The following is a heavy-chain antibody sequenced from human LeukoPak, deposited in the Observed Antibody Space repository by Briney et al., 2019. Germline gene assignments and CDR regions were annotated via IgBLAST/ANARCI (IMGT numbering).Heavy chain of an antibody. J-gene: IGHJ3*02. CDR1: GGSISSYY. CDR3: ARVPGDGDYGAAFDI. V-gene: IGHV4-59*12. D-gene: IGHD4-17*01. CDR2: IYYSGST. Sequence: SETLSLTCTVSGGSISSYYWSWIRQPPGKGLEWIGYIYYSGSTNYNPSLKSRVTISVDTSKNQFSLKLSSVTAADTAVYYCARVPGDGDYGAAFDIWGQGTMVTVSS.